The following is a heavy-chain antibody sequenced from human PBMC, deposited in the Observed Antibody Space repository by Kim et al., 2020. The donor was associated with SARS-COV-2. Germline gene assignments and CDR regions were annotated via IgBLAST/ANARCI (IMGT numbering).Heavy chain of an antibody. CDR1: GFTFSSYG. CDR3: AAVLTGFWPNPTDC. V-gene: IGHV3-33*05. CDR2: ISYDGSNK. D-gene: IGHD3-9*01. J-gene: IGHJ4*02. Sequence: GGSLRLSCAASGFTFSSYGMHWVRQAPGKGMEWVAVISYDGSNKYYADSVKGRFTISRDNSKNTLYLPMNSLRAEDTAVYYCAAVLTGFWPNPTDCCGQGTLVTVSS.